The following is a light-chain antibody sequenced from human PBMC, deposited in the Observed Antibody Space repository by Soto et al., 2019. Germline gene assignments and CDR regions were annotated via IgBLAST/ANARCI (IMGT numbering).Light chain of an antibody. V-gene: IGKV3-20*01. J-gene: IGKJ5*01. CDR1: QSVSSNY. Sequence: EIVVTQSPATLSLSPGERATLSCRASQSVSSNYLAWYQQKPGQAPRLLIYGASSRATGIPDRFSGSGSGTDFTLTISRLEPEDFAVYYCQQYGSSITFGQGTRLEIK. CDR3: QQYGSSIT. CDR2: GAS.